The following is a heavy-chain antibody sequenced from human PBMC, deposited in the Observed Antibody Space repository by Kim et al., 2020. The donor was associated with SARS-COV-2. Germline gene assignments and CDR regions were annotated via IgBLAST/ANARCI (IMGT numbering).Heavy chain of an antibody. D-gene: IGHD2-15*01. J-gene: IGHJ6*02. V-gene: IGHV1-18*01. CDR1: GYTFTSYG. CDR2: ISAYNGNT. Sequence: VKVSCKASGYTFTSYGISWVRQAPGQGLEWMGWISAYNGNTNYAQKLQGRVTMTTDTSTSTAYMELRSLRSDDTAVYYCARGDCSGGSCYKFYYGMDVWGQGTTVTVSS. CDR3: ARGDCSGGSCYKFYYGMDV.